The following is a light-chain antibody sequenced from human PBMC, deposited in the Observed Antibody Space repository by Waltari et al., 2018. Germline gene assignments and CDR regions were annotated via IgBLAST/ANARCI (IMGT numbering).Light chain of an antibody. Sequence: SYVLTQPPSVSVAPGQTARITCGGDNIGSKSVNWYQKKPGQAPVLVVYADGDRPAGIPGLFSGSNSGNTATLAIRRVEAGDEADYYCQVWDGNSDHPVLFGGGTKLTVL. CDR1: NIGSKS. J-gene: IGLJ2*01. V-gene: IGLV3-21*02. CDR3: QVWDGNSDHPVL. CDR2: ADG.